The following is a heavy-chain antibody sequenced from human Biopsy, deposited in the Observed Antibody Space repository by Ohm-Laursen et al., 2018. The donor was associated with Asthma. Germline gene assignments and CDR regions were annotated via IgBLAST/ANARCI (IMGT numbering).Heavy chain of an antibody. Sequence: SLRLSCAASGFTFRSYAMHWVRQAPGKGLEWVAVIWYDGSIKYYADSVKGRFSISRDDSKNTLYLQMNSLRPDDTAVYYCARDVMEWYLPAFDFWGQGTLVTVSS. CDR2: IWYDGSIK. D-gene: IGHD3-3*01. CDR1: GFTFRSYA. CDR3: ARDVMEWYLPAFDF. V-gene: IGHV3-30*04. J-gene: IGHJ4*02.